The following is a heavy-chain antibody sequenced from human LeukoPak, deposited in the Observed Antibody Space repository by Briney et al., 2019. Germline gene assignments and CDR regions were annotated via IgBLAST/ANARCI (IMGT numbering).Heavy chain of an antibody. CDR3: AREGTWSHYHDY. J-gene: IGHJ4*02. CDR1: GFTFSSYW. D-gene: IGHD3-3*01. V-gene: IGHV3-74*01. Sequence: GGSLRLSCAASGFTFSSYWMHWVRQAPGEGLVWVSRIGPDGSYTNYADSVKGRFTISRDNAKNTLYLQMNSLRAEDTAVYYCAREGTWSHYHDYWGREPWSPSPQ. CDR2: IGPDGSYT.